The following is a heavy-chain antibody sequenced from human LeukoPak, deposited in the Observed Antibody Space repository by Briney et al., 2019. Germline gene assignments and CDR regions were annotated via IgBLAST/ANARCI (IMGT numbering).Heavy chain of an antibody. Sequence: ASVKVSCKASGGTFSRYAISWVRHAPGQGLEWMGGIIPIFGPANYAQKFQGRVTITTDESTSTAYMELSSLRSEDTAVYYCARGPELERFDYWGQGTLVTVSS. CDR1: GGTFSRYA. CDR3: ARGPELERFDY. D-gene: IGHD1-1*01. J-gene: IGHJ4*02. V-gene: IGHV1-69*05. CDR2: IIPIFGPA.